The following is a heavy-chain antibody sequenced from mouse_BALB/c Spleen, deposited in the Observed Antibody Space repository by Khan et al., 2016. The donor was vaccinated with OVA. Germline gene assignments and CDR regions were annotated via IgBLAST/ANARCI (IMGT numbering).Heavy chain of an antibody. D-gene: IGHD2-14*01. V-gene: IGHV1-4*01. Sequence: SRPDTARPRASANTSRKASGYTFTTYTMHWVKQRPGQGLEWIGYINPSNGYTNYNQKFKDKSTLTADKSSSTAYMQLSSLTSDYSAVYYCAREGAYYRSDGWFSYWDQGTLVTVSA. CDR3: AREGAYYRSDGWFSY. CDR2: INPSNGYT. J-gene: IGHJ3*01. CDR1: GYTFTTYT.